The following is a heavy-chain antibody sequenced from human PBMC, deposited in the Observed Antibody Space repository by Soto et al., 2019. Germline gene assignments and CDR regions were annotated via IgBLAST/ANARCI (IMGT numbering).Heavy chain of an antibody. V-gene: IGHV4-4*01. Sequence: QVQLQESGPGLVKPSGTLSLTCAVSGGSISSSNWWSWVRQPPGKGLEWIGEIYHSGSTNYNPSLKSRVTISVDKSKNQFSLKLSSVTDADTAVYCCARVRGSGYDHDAFDIWGQGTMVTVSS. CDR1: GGSISSSNW. D-gene: IGHD5-12*01. J-gene: IGHJ3*02. CDR3: ARVRGSGYDHDAFDI. CDR2: IYHSGST.